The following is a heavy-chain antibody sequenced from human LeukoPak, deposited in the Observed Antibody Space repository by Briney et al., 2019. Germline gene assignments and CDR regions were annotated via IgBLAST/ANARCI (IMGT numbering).Heavy chain of an antibody. J-gene: IGHJ4*02. CDR3: AMGQWLVGYYFDY. Sequence: ASVKVSCKVSGYTLTELSMHWVRQAPGKGLEWMGGFDPEDGETIYAQKFQGRVTMTEDTSTDTAYMELSSPRSEDTAVYYCAMGQWLVGYYFDYWGQGTLVTVSS. D-gene: IGHD6-19*01. V-gene: IGHV1-24*01. CDR1: GYTLTELS. CDR2: FDPEDGET.